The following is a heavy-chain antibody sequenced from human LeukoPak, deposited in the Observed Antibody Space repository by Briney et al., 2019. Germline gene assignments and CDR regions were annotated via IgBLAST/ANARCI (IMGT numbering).Heavy chain of an antibody. V-gene: IGHV4-59*01. CDR2: IYYSGST. J-gene: IGHJ4*02. Sequence: SETLSLTCTVSGGSISSYYWSWIRQPPGKGLEWIGYIYYSGSTNYNPSIKSRVTISADTSKNQFSLKLSSVTAADTAVYYCARRNPQYDYVWEMDYWGQGTLVTVSS. CDR1: GGSISSYY. D-gene: IGHD3-16*01. CDR3: ARRNPQYDYVWEMDY.